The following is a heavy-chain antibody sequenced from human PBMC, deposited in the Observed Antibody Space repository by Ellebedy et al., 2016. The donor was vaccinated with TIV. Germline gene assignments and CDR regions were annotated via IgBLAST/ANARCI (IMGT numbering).Heavy chain of an antibody. CDR1: GGSISSSSYY. V-gene: IGHV4-39*07. CDR3: AGDRWTIGIPHGFDI. D-gene: IGHD3/OR15-3a*01. CDR2: IYYNGST. J-gene: IGHJ3*02. Sequence: SETLSLXCTVSGGSISSSSYYWGWIRQPPGKGLEWIGSIYYNGSTHYNPSLKSRVTISVDTSKNQFSLKLNSVTAADTAVDYCAGDRWTIGIPHGFDIWGQGTMVTVSS.